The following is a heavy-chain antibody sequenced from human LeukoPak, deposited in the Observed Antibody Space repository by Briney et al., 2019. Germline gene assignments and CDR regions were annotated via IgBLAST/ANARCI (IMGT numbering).Heavy chain of an antibody. CDR3: ARDRSGWTSAEYFQH. Sequence: PSETLSLTCTVSGGSISSSSYYWGWIRQPPGKGLEWIGSIYYSGSTYYNPSLKSRVTISVDTSKNQFSLKLSSVTAADTAVYYCARDRSGWTSAEYFQHWGQGTLVTVSS. D-gene: IGHD6-19*01. CDR2: IYYSGST. V-gene: IGHV4-39*07. CDR1: GGSISSSSYY. J-gene: IGHJ1*01.